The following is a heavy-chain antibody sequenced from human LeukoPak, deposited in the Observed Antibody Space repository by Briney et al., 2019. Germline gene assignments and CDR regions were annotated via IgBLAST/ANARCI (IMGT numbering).Heavy chain of an antibody. CDR3: ARDPNYDSSGYPFDY. V-gene: IGHV3-33*01. Sequence: PGGSLRLSCAASGFTFSTYGMHWVRQAPGKGPEWVALIWYDGSNKYYADSVMGRFTISRDNSKNMLFLQMNSLRADDTAVYYCARDPNYDSSGYPFDYWGQGTLVTVSS. CDR2: IWYDGSNK. D-gene: IGHD3-22*01. CDR1: GFTFSTYG. J-gene: IGHJ4*02.